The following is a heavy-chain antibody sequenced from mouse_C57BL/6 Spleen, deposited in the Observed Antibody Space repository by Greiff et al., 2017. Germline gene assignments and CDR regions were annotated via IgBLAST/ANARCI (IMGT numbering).Heavy chain of an antibody. CDR1: GYAFSSYW. V-gene: IGHV1-80*01. J-gene: IGHJ2*01. CDR3: ARSEVVATFDG. CDR2: LYPGDGDT. D-gene: IGHD1-1*01. Sequence: VQLQESGAELVKPGASVKISCKASGYAFSSYWMNWVKQRPGKGLEWIGQLYPGDGDTNSNGKFKGKDTLTADKSSSTAYMQLSSLTSEDSAVYFCARSEVVATFDGGGQGTTLTVSS.